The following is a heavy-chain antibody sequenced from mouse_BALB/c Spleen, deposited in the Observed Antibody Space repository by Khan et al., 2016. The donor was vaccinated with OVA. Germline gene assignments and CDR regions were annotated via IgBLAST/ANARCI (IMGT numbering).Heavy chain of an antibody. J-gene: IGHJ2*01. CDR3: ARNREPDYFDY. CDR2: IWAGGST. Sequence: VQLQESGPGLVAPSQSLSITCTVTGFSLTSYAIHWIRQPPGKGLEWLGVIWAGGSTHYNSALMSRLSISKDNSKSQVFLKMNSLQTHDTAMYYCARNREPDYFDYWGQGTTLTVSS. V-gene: IGHV2-9*02. CDR1: GFSLTSYA.